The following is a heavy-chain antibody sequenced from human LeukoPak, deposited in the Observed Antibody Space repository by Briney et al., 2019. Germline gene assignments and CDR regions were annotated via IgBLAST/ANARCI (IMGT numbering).Heavy chain of an antibody. CDR1: GYSFTSYW. CDR2: IYPGDSDT. D-gene: IGHD4-17*01. V-gene: IGHV5-51*01. J-gene: IGHJ4*02. CDR3: ARLTYFDGDYFGYFDY. Sequence: GESLKISCKGSGYSFTSYWIGWVRQMPGKGLEWMGIIYPGDSDTRYSPSFQGRVTISADKSISTAYLQWSSLKASDTAMYYCARLTYFDGDYFGYFDYWGQGTLVTVSS.